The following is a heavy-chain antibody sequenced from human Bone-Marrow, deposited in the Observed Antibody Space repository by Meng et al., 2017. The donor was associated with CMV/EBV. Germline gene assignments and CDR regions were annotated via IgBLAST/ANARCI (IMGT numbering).Heavy chain of an antibody. J-gene: IGHJ6*02. CDR1: GGTFSSYA. D-gene: IGHD3-3*01. Sequence: SVKVSCKASGGTFSSYAISWVRQAPGQGLEWMGGIIPILGIANYAQKFQGRVTITADKSTSTAYMELSSLRSEDTAVYYCARLPHTIFGVVNGMDVWGQGTTVTVSS. CDR3: ARLPHTIFGVVNGMDV. V-gene: IGHV1-69*10. CDR2: IIPILGIA.